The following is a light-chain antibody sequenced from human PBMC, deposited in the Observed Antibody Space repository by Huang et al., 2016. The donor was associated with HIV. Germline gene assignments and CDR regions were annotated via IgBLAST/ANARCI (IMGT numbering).Light chain of an antibody. CDR2: DAS. J-gene: IGKJ2*01. V-gene: IGKV3-11*01. Sequence: EIVLTQSPATLSLSPGERATLPCRASQSVSSYLAWYKQKRGQAPRLLIYDASNRATGIPARFSGSGSGTDFTLTISSLEPEDFAVYYCQQRSNWPRTFGQGTKLEIK. CDR3: QQRSNWPRT. CDR1: QSVSSY.